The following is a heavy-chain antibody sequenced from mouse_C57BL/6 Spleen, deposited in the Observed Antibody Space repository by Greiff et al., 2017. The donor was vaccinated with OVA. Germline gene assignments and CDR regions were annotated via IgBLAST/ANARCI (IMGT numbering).Heavy chain of an antibody. CDR1: GYTFTSYW. Sequence: QVQLQQPGAELVRPGSSVKLSCKASGYTFTSYWMHLVKQRPIQGLEWIGNIDPSDSETHYNQKFKDKATLTVDKSSSTAYMQLSSLTSEDSAVYYCARQDYAQFSYWGQGTLVTVSA. CDR3: ARQDYAQFSY. CDR2: IDPSDSET. D-gene: IGHD1-1*01. J-gene: IGHJ3*01. V-gene: IGHV1-52*01.